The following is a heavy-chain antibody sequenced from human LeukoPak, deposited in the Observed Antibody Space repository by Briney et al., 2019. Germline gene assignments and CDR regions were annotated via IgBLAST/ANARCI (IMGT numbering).Heavy chain of an antibody. CDR3: AKSGYSGYDSDY. J-gene: IGHJ4*02. D-gene: IGHD5-12*01. CDR2: ISYDGSNK. Sequence: GGSLRLSCAASGFTFSSYGVHWVRQAPGKGLEWVAVISYDGSNKYYTDSVKGRFTISRDNSKNTLYLQMNSLRAEDTAVYYCAKSGYSGYDSDYWGQGTLVTVSS. V-gene: IGHV3-30*18. CDR1: GFTFSSYG.